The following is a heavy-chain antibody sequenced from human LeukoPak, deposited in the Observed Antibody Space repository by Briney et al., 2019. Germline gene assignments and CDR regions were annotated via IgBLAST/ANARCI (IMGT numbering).Heavy chain of an antibody. CDR1: GYTFTSYY. V-gene: IGHV1-46*01. CDR3: ARDVALLTDYGKGKNWFDP. Sequence: ASVKVSCKASGYTFTSYYMHWVRQAPGQGLEWMGIINPSGGSTSYAQKFQGGVTMTRDTSTSTVYMELSSLRSEDTAVYYCARDVALLTDYGKGKNWFDPWGQGTLVTVSS. CDR2: INPSGGST. D-gene: IGHD4-17*01. J-gene: IGHJ5*02.